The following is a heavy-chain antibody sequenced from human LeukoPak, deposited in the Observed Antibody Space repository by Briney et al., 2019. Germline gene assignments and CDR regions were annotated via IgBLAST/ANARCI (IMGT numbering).Heavy chain of an antibody. V-gene: IGHV1-69*01. CDR1: GGTFSSYA. CDR2: IIPIFGTA. Sequence: SVKVSCKASGGTFSSYAISWVRQAPGQGLEWMGGIIPIFGTANYAQKFQGRVTITADEFTSTAYMELSSLRSEDTAVYYCARTRERCSSTSCYVNWFDPWGQGTLVTVSS. CDR3: ARTRERCSSTSCYVNWFDP. D-gene: IGHD2-2*01. J-gene: IGHJ5*02.